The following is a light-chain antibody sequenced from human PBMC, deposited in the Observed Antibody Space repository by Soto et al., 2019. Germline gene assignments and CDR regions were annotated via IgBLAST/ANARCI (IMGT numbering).Light chain of an antibody. CDR3: QHYNSLPIT. J-gene: IGKJ5*01. CDR1: QNINNY. Sequence: DIQMTQSPSSLSASLGDRVTITCQASQNINNYLNWYQQKPGRAPKLLIYDASNLEAGVPSRFRGSGSGTDFTFTINSLQPEDIGTYYCQHYNSLPITFGQGTRLEIK. V-gene: IGKV1-33*01. CDR2: DAS.